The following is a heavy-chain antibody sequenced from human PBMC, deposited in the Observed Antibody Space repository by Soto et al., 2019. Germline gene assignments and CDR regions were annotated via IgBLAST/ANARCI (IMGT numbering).Heavy chain of an antibody. D-gene: IGHD5-12*01. CDR2: IIPNFGTA. CDR1: GGAFSSYA. Sequence: QVQLVQSGAEVKRPGSSVKVSCKTSGGAFSSYAVSWVRQAPGQGLEWMGGIIPNFGTANYAQKFQGRVTITADESMSTAYMELSSLRSADTAVYYCARNDKSYSGYDSLFYFHYWGQGTLVTVSS. CDR3: ARNDKSYSGYDSLFYFHY. V-gene: IGHV1-69*01. J-gene: IGHJ4*02.